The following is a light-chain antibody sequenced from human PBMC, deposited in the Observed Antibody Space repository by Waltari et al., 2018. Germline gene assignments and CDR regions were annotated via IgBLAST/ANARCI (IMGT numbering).Light chain of an antibody. CDR1: QSISTW. J-gene: IGKJ4*01. CDR3: QQYNSYPLT. Sequence: DIQMTQSPSTLSASVGDRVTITCRASQSISTWLAWYQQKQGMAPKLLIYEASTFESGVPSRFRGSGSGTEFTLTISSLQPDDFATYYCQQYNSYPLTFGGGTKVEIK. CDR2: EAS. V-gene: IGKV1-5*01.